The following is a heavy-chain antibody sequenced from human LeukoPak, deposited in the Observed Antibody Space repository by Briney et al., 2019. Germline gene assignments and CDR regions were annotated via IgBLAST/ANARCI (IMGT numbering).Heavy chain of an antibody. CDR1: GFTFSSYE. CDR2: ISSFSGTI. V-gene: IGHV3-48*01. D-gene: IGHD2-15*01. J-gene: IGHJ5*02. CDR3: AREPVVVVAADNWFDP. Sequence: QPGGSLRLSCAASGFTFSSYEMNWVRQAPGKGLEWISYISSFSGTIDYGDSVKGRFTISRDNAKNSLYLQMNSLRAEDTAVYYCAREPVVVVAADNWFDPWGQGTLVTVSS.